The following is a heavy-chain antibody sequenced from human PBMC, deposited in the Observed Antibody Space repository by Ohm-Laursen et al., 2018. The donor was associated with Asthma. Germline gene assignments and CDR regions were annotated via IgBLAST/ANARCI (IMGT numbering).Heavy chain of an antibody. CDR3: ARGTAYSGYVRSGMDV. V-gene: IGHV1-69*13. J-gene: IGHJ6*02. D-gene: IGHD5-12*01. CDR1: GGTFSSYA. Sequence: GASVKVSCKASGGTFSSYAISWVRQAPGQGLEWMGGIIPIFGTANYAQKFQGRVTITADESTSTAYMELSSLRSEDTAVYYCARGTAYSGYVRSGMDVWGQGTTVTVSS. CDR2: IIPIFGTA.